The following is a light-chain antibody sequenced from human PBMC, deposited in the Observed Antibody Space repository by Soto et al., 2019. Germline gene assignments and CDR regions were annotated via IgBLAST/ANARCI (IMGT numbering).Light chain of an antibody. CDR2: NTN. CDR3: VLYMGSGIHWV. Sequence: QTVVTQAPSFSVSPGGTVTLTCGLSSGSVSTTHHPTWYQQTPGQAPRTLIYNTNIRSSGVPDRFSGSILGNRAALTITGAQADDESDYYCVLYMGSGIHWVFGGGTQLTVL. CDR1: SGSVSTTHH. J-gene: IGLJ3*02. V-gene: IGLV8-61*01.